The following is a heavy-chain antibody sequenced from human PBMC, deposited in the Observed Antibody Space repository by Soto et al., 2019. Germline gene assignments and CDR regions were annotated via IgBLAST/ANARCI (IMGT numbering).Heavy chain of an antibody. CDR3: ARGGRGLRGAFDV. Sequence: QEILVESGGGVVQSGTSLRLSCAASGFTFSSFAMHWVRQAPGKGLEWVSGISFNGLSQFYADSVRGRVTVSRDNSKNTLYLQLDSLRPDDTAVYSCARGGRGLRGAFDVWGQGTEVSVS. V-gene: IGHV3-30*04. D-gene: IGHD3-16*01. CDR2: ISFNGLSQ. CDR1: GFTFSSFA. J-gene: IGHJ3*01.